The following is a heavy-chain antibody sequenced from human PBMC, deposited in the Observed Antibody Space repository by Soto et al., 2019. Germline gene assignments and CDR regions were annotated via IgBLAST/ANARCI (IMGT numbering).Heavy chain of an antibody. CDR3: ARDPSVVPGYSYGHDGSRTHLDY. Sequence: QVQLVESGGCVVQPGRSLRLSCAASGFTLTTYGMHWVRQAPGKGLEWVAVIWYDGSKKYYADSVKGRFTISRDNSKNTLYLQMNSLRAEDTAVYYCARDPSVVPGYSYGHDGSRTHLDYWGQGTLVTVSS. V-gene: IGHV3-33*01. D-gene: IGHD5-18*01. CDR2: IWYDGSKK. J-gene: IGHJ4*02. CDR1: GFTLTTYG.